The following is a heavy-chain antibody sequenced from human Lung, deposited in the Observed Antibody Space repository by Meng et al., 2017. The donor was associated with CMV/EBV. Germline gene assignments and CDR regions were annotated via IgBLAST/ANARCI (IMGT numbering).Heavy chain of an antibody. CDR3: ARDVNHDYSTGYGTPGVGCFDP. Sequence: GESLKISCAASGFSFTGYYMSWIRQAPGKGLEWISYITTSGNDRYYGDSVRGRFTISRDNAKRSLYLQMDSLRVEDTAVYYCARDVNHDYSTGYGTPGVGCFDPWXQGTRVTVSS. CDR2: ITTSGNDR. V-gene: IGHV3-11*04. J-gene: IGHJ5*02. D-gene: IGHD4/OR15-4a*01. CDR1: GFSFTGYY.